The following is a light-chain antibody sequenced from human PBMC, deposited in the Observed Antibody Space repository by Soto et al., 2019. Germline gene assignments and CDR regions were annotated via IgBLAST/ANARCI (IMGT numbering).Light chain of an antibody. CDR1: TGAVTNGHY. CDR3: LLSYNGPYV. V-gene: IGLV7-46*01. J-gene: IGLJ1*01. CDR2: DTT. Sequence: QAVLTQEPSLTLSPGGTVTLTGVSSTGAVTNGHYPYWFQQKPGQAPRTLIYDTTNRHSWTPARFSGSLLGGKAALTLSGAQPEDEAEYYCLLSYNGPYVFGTGTKVTVL.